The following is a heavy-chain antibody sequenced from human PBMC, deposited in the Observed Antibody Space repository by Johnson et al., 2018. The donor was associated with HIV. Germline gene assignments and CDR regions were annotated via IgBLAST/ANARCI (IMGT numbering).Heavy chain of an antibody. CDR2: ISYDGSNK. CDR3: AKDQYYYDSSGYSDAFDI. V-gene: IGHV3-30*18. Sequence: QMLLVESGGGLVQPGGSLRLSCAASGFTFSSHAMSWVRQAPGKGLEWVAVISYDGSNKYYADSVKGRFTISRDNSKNTLYLQMNSLRAEDTAVYYWAKDQYYYDSSGYSDAFDICGQGTMVTVSS. CDR1: GFTFSSHA. D-gene: IGHD3-22*01. J-gene: IGHJ3*02.